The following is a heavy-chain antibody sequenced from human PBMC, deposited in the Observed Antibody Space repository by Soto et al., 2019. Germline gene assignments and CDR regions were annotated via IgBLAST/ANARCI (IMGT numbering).Heavy chain of an antibody. J-gene: IGHJ5*02. CDR3: ASPARRAISTEGWFDP. D-gene: IGHD3-3*02. CDR1: GGSFSGYY. CDR2: INHSGST. Sequence: SETLCRTCAVYGGSFSGYYGSWIRQPPGKGLEWIGEINHSGSTNYNPSLKSRVTITVDTSKNQFSLKRSSVTAADKAVYYCASPARRAISTEGWFDPWRQGPLVTVSS. V-gene: IGHV4-34*01.